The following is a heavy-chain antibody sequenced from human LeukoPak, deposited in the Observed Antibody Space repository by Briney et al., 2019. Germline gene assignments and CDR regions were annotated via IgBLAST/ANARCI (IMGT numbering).Heavy chain of an antibody. D-gene: IGHD6-13*01. V-gene: IGHV4-59*01. Sequence: SETLSLTCIVSGGSIRSYYWTWIRQPPGKGLEWIGYTYYSGRTNYNPSLKSRVTISVDTSKNQLSLKLSSVTAADTAVYYCAKFSQGVFGWFDPWGQGTLVTVSS. J-gene: IGHJ5*01. CDR3: AKFSQGVFGWFDP. CDR2: TYYSGRT. CDR1: GGSIRSYY.